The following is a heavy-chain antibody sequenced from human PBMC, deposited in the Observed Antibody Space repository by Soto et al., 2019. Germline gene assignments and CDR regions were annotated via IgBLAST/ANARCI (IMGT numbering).Heavy chain of an antibody. Sequence: GGSLRLSCAASGFTFSSYAMSWVRQAPGKGLEWVSAISGSGGSTYYADSVKGRFTISRDNSKNTLYLQMNSLSAEDTAVYYCARIAAAANGGLDYWGQGTLVTVSS. V-gene: IGHV3-23*01. CDR1: GFTFSSYA. D-gene: IGHD6-13*01. CDR3: ARIAAAANGGLDY. J-gene: IGHJ4*02. CDR2: ISGSGGST.